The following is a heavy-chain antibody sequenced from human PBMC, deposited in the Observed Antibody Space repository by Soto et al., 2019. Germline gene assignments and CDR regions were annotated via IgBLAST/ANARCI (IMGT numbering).Heavy chain of an antibody. CDR2: IYHSGST. D-gene: IGHD2-15*01. Sequence: SETLSLTCAVSGGSISSGGYSWSWIRQPPGKGLEWIGYIYHSGSTYYNPSLKSRVTISVDRSKNQFSLKLSSVIAADTAVYYCAREGISYYYGMDVWGQGTTVTVSS. V-gene: IGHV4-30-2*01. CDR1: GGSISSGGYS. J-gene: IGHJ6*02. CDR3: AREGISYYYGMDV.